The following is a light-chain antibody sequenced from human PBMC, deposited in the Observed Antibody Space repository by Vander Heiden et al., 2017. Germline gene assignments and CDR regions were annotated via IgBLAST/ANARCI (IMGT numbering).Light chain of an antibody. Sequence: YDLTQPPPVSLSPGKTARTSCTGDALPKQYAYWYQQKPGQAPVLVIYKDSERPSGIPERFSGSSSGKTVTLTISGVQAEDEADYYCQSADSSGTYQVFGGGTKLTVL. CDR2: KDS. J-gene: IGLJ3*02. CDR1: ALPKQY. CDR3: QSADSSGTYQV. V-gene: IGLV3-25*03.